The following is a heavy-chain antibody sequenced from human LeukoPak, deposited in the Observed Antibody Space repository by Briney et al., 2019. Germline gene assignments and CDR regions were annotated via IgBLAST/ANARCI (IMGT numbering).Heavy chain of an antibody. V-gene: IGHV3-23*01. CDR2: ISGSGGST. Sequence: GGSLRLSCAASGFTFSSYAMSWVRQAPGKGLEWVSAISGSGGSTYYADSVKGRFTISRDNSKNTLYLQMNSLRAEDTAVYYCAKDQIPTPYYRIPYYFDYWGQGTLVTVSS. CDR1: GFTFSSYA. D-gene: IGHD3-10*01. J-gene: IGHJ4*02. CDR3: AKDQIPTPYYRIPYYFDY.